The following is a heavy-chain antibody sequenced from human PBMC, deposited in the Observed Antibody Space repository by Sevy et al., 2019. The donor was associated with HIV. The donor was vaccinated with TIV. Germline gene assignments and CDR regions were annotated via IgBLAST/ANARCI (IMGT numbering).Heavy chain of an antibody. CDR3: GGLDYHYYHAMDV. D-gene: IGHD3-10*01. J-gene: IGHJ6*02. CDR2: IDYSGST. CDR1: GGSIRSYY. Sequence: SKTLSLTCAVSGGSIRSYYWSWIRQSPGKGLEWIGYIDYSGSTNYNPSLKSRVSMSIDTSTNRFSLKLSSVTAADTALYYCGGLDYHYYHAMDVWGQGTTVTVSS. V-gene: IGHV4-59*03.